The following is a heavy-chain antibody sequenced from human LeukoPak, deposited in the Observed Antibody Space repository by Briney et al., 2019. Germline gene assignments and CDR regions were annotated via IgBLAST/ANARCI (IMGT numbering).Heavy chain of an antibody. CDR3: ARAPDSSGYYYYFDY. D-gene: IGHD3-22*01. CDR2: ISYGGNNQ. V-gene: IGHV3-30-3*01. Sequence: GGSLRLSCGASGFTFSRYAMNWARQAPGQGLGWGAIISYGGNNQYYAEYVKGRFTISRDNTKNTVYLQMNSLRPEDTAVYYCARAPDSSGYYYYFDYWGQGTLVTVSA. J-gene: IGHJ4*02. CDR1: GFTFSRYA.